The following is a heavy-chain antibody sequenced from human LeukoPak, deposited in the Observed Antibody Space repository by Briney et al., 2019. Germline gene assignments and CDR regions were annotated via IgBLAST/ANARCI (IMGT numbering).Heavy chain of an antibody. CDR2: ISYSGST. V-gene: IGHV4-39*07. CDR3: ASGYYYDSSGYYYPLGY. D-gene: IGHD3-22*01. CDR1: GGSISSSSYY. Sequence: SETLSLTCTVSGGSISSSSYYWGWIRQPPGKGLECIGSISYSGSTSYNPSLKSRVTISVDTSKNQFSLKLSSVTAADTAVYYCASGYYYDSSGYYYPLGYWGQGTLVTVSS. J-gene: IGHJ4*02.